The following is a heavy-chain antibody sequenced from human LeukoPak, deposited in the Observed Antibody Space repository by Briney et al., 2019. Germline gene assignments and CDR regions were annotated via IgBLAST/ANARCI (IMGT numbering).Heavy chain of an antibody. D-gene: IGHD3-3*01. CDR2: INPSGGNT. CDR1: GYTFTDYY. Sequence: GASVKVSRKASGYTFTDYYMHWVRQAPGQGLEWMGIINPSGGNTRYAQKIQGRVTMTRDTSTSTAYMELSSLRSEDTAVYFCTRDLVGDYYFMDVWGEGTTVTVSS. CDR3: TRDLVGDYYFMDV. V-gene: IGHV1-46*03. J-gene: IGHJ6*03.